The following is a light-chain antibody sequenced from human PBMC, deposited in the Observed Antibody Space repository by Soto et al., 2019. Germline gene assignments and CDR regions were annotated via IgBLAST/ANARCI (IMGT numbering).Light chain of an antibody. Sequence: EMVLTQSPGTLSLSPGERATLSCRASQTVTSNRLAWYQQKPGQAPRLLIYGASRRATGIPDRFSGSGSRPDFTLTISRLEPEDFAFYYCQQYGSLPSAFAFGPGTTLYTK. CDR3: QQYGSLPSAFA. CDR1: QTVTSNR. J-gene: IGKJ3*01. CDR2: GAS. V-gene: IGKV3-20*01.